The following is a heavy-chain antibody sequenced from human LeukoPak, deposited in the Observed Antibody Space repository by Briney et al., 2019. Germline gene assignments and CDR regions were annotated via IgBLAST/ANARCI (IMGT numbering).Heavy chain of an antibody. V-gene: IGHV3-74*01. D-gene: IGHD5-24*01. CDR2: ISTDGYTT. J-gene: IGHJ4*02. Sequence: PGGSLRLSCAASGLAFSAYKMHWVRQAPRKGLVWVSRISTDGYTTDYADFVQGRFTASRDNTKNTWSLEMNSLRAEDTAVYYCAREGYNGWNKEYWGQGILVTVSS. CDR1: GLAFSAYK. CDR3: AREGYNGWNKEY.